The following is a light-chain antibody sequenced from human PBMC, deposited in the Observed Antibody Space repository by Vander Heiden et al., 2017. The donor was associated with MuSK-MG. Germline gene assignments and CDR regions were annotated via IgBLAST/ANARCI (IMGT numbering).Light chain of an antibody. Sequence: QSALTQPASVSGSPGQSITISCTGTSSDVGDHNYVSWYQQHPGKAPKLMIYDVSNRPSGVSSRFSGSKSGNTASLTISGLQADDEADYYCSSFTTNSARVVLGGGTRLTVL. CDR3: SSFTTNSARVV. J-gene: IGLJ2*01. CDR1: SSDVGDHNY. CDR2: DVS. V-gene: IGLV2-14*01.